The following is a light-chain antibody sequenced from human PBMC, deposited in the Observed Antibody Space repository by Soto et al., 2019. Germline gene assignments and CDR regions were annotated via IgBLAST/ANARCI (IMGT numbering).Light chain of an antibody. CDR2: KAS. V-gene: IGKV1-5*03. CDR1: QTINSW. J-gene: IGKJ4*01. Sequence: IQLTQSPSSLSASVGDRVTITFRASQTINSWLAWYQQKPGKAPKLLIYKASTLKSGVPSRFSGSGSGTEFTFTISSLQPEDIATYYCQQYDNLVTFGGGTKVDIK. CDR3: QQYDNLVT.